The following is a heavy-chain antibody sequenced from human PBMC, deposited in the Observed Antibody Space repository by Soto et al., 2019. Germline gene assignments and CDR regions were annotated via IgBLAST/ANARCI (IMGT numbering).Heavy chain of an antibody. J-gene: IGHJ2*01. D-gene: IGHD6-19*01. Sequence: EVQLVESGGGLVQPGGSLRLSCVASGFTFSSYWMHWVRQAPGKGLVWVSRINSDGSSTSYAESVKGRFTISRHNAKNTLYLQMNSLRAEDTAVYYCAREKAQWLVRYFDLWGRGTLVTVSS. CDR2: INSDGSST. CDR3: AREKAQWLVRYFDL. CDR1: GFTFSSYW. V-gene: IGHV3-74*01.